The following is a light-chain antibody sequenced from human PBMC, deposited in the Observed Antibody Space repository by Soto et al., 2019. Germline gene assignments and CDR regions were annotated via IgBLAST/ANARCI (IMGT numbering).Light chain of an antibody. CDR1: GSDIGAYNY. CDR3: SSFTGSDNP. CDR2: EVS. V-gene: IGLV2-8*01. J-gene: IGLJ2*01. Sequence: QSVLTQPASVSGSPGQSITISCTGTGSDIGAYNYVSWYQQYPGKAPKLIIYEVSQRPSGVPDRFSGSKSGNTASLTVSGLQLEDEADYYCSSFTGSDNPFGGGTKLTVL.